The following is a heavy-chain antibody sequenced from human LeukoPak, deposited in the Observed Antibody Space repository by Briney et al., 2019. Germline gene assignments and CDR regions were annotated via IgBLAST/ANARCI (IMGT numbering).Heavy chain of an antibody. CDR1: GYTFTNYY. J-gene: IGHJ6*02. V-gene: IGHV1-69*13. CDR2: IIPIFGTA. Sequence: GASVKVSCKASGYTFTNYYMHWVRQAPGQGLEWMGGIIPIFGTANYAQKFQGRVTITADESTSTAYMELSSLRSEDTAVYYCARVDYSTTYYYYYGMDVWGQGTTVTVSS. CDR3: ARVDYSTTYYYYYGMDV. D-gene: IGHD4-11*01.